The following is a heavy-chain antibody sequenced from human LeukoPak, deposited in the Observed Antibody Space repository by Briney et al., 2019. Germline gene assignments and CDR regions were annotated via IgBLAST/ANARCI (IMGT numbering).Heavy chain of an antibody. CDR1: GYTFTSYD. CDR3: ARGGGSSGWNYYYYYGMDV. J-gene: IGHJ6*02. D-gene: IGHD6-19*01. CDR2: MNLNSGNT. Sequence: ASVKVSCKASGYTFTSYDINWVRQATGQGLEWMGWMNLNSGNTGYAQKFQGRVTMTRNTSISTAYMELSSLRSEDTAVYYCARGGGSSGWNYYYYYGMDVWGQGTTVTVSS. V-gene: IGHV1-8*01.